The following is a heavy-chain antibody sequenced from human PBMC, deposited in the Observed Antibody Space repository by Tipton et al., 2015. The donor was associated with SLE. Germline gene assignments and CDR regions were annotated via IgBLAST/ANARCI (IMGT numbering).Heavy chain of an antibody. Sequence: LRLSCIVSGGSISYSSYSWVWIRQPPGKGLEWIGSIFYTGSTYYNPSLKSRVSFSIDTSKHQFSLKLNSVTAADTAVYYCARRHYSGPFDSWGQGTLVTVSS. D-gene: IGHD5-12*01. CDR2: IFYTGST. V-gene: IGHV4-39*07. J-gene: IGHJ4*02. CDR1: GGSISYSSYS. CDR3: ARRHYSGPFDS.